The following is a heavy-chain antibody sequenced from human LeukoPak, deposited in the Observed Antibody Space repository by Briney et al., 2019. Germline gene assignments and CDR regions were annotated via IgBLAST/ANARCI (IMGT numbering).Heavy chain of an antibody. Sequence: PSETLSLTCTVSGGAISNYYWSWIRQPPGKGLEWIGYIYYSGSTNYNPSLKSRVTISVDTSKNQFSLKLSSVTAADTAVYYCARDWSANNWFDPWGQGTLVTVSS. D-gene: IGHD6-25*01. CDR2: IYYSGST. CDR3: ARDWSANNWFDP. J-gene: IGHJ5*02. V-gene: IGHV4-59*01. CDR1: GGAISNYY.